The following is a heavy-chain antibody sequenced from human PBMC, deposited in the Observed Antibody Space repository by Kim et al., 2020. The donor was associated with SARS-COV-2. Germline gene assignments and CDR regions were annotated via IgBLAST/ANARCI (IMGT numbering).Heavy chain of an antibody. CDR2: IIPIFGTA. Sequence: SVKVSCKASGGTFSSYAISWVRQAPGQGLEWMGGIIPIFGTANYAQKFQGRVTITADESTSTAYMELSSLRSEDTAVYYCTTYYYDSSGYSTGGGFDYWGQGTLVTVSS. J-gene: IGHJ4*02. CDR3: TTYYYDSSGYSTGGGFDY. CDR1: GGTFSSYA. D-gene: IGHD3-22*01. V-gene: IGHV1-69*13.